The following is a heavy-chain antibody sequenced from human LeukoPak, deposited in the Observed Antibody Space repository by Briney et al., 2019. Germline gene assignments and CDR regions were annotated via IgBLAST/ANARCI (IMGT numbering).Heavy chain of an antibody. Sequence: SETLSLTCTFSGDSISSSRYYWGWIRQPPGKGLEWIGTVYYSGSTYYNPSLQSRVTISVDTSKNQFSLRLISVTAADTAVYYCAAAHYRSSWYYCDYWPQGTLVTVSS. D-gene: IGHD6-13*01. J-gene: IGHJ4*02. CDR2: VYYSGST. CDR1: GDSISSSRYY. V-gene: IGHV4-39*01. CDR3: AAAHYRSSWYYCDY.